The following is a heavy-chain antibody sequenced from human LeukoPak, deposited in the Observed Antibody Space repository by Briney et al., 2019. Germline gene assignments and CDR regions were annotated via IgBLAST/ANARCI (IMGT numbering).Heavy chain of an antibody. CDR1: GFTFTSYW. CDR3: ARDGTAPGLYFDL. D-gene: IGHD6-13*01. J-gene: IGHJ4*01. V-gene: IGHV3-7*01. CDR2: IRQDGNEK. Sequence: GGSLRLSCAVSGFTFTSYWMNWDRQAPGRGLEWVASIRQDGNEKSYVDSVKGRFTISRDNTKNSLYLQMSSLRAEDTAVYYCARDGTAPGLYFDLWGQGTLVTVSS.